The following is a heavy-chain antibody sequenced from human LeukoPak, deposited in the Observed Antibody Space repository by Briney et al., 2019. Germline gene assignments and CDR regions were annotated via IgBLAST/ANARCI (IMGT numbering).Heavy chain of an antibody. V-gene: IGHV4-34*01. CDR3: ARVPGIAARPGYYYYGMDV. CDR1: GVSFSGYY. J-gene: IGHJ6*02. Sequence: SETLSLTCAVYGVSFSGYYWSWIRQPPGKGLEWIGEINHSGSTNYNPSLKSRVTISVDTSKNQFSLKLSSVTAADTAVYYCARVPGIAARPGYYYYGMDVWGQGTTVTVSS. D-gene: IGHD6-6*01. CDR2: INHSGST.